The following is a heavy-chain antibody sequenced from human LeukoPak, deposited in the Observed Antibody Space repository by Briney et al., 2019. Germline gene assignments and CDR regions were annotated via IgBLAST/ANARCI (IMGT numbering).Heavy chain of an antibody. CDR3: ARGRPHGNDY. CDR2: IASDGSST. V-gene: IGHV3-74*01. D-gene: IGHD4-23*01. Sequence: PGGSLRLSCAASGFTFSSYWMNWVRQAPGKGLVWVSRIASDGSSTTYADSVKGRFSISRDNAKNTLYLQMNSLRDEDTAVYYCARGRPHGNDYWGQGTLVTFSS. J-gene: IGHJ4*02. CDR1: GFTFSSYW.